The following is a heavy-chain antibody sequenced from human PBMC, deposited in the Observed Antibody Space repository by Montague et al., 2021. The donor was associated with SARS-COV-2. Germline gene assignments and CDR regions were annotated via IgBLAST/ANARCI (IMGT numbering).Heavy chain of an antibody. CDR3: AKRLDDYFDY. D-gene: IGHD1-1*01. J-gene: IGHJ4*02. CDR2: IYSGGSST. V-gene: IGHV3-23*03. Sequence: SLRLSCAASGFTFSFYAMSWIRQTPGKGLQGVSVIYSGGSSTYYADSVKGQFTISRDNSKNTLYLQMNSLRAEDTAVYYCAKRLDDYFDYWGQGTLVTVSS. CDR1: GFTFSFYA.